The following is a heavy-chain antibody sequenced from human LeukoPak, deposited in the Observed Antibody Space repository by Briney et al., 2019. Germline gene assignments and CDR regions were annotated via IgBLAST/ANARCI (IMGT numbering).Heavy chain of an antibody. CDR2: IYYSGST. V-gene: IGHV4-39*01. CDR3: VRRSDGGEFSDWFDP. D-gene: IGHD4-23*01. CDR1: GGSISTSDYY. Sequence: SETLSLTCAVSGGSISTSDYYWGWIRQPPRKGLEWIGSIYYSGSTYYNPSLKSRVIISADTSKNQFSLRLRSVTAADTAVYFCVRRSDGGEFSDWFDPWGQGTLVTVSS. J-gene: IGHJ5*02.